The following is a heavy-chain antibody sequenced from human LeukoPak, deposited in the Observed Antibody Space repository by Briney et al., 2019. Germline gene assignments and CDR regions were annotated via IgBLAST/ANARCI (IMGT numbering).Heavy chain of an antibody. Sequence: SETLSLTCTVSGGSITSSSYYWGWIRQPPGKGLEWIGYIYYSGSTNYNPSLKSRVTISVDTSKNQFSLKLSSVTAADTAVYYCARVKQQLIDYWGQGTLVTVSS. CDR1: GGSITSSSYY. D-gene: IGHD6-13*01. J-gene: IGHJ4*02. CDR3: ARVKQQLIDY. CDR2: IYYSGST. V-gene: IGHV4-61*05.